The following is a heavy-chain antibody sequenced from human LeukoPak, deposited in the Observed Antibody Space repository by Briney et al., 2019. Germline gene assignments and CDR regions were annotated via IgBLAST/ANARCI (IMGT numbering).Heavy chain of an antibody. CDR3: ARDARRGYSSSWYYFDY. CDR1: GYTFTSYA. V-gene: IGHV1-3*01. D-gene: IGHD6-13*01. J-gene: IGHJ4*02. CDR2: INAGNGNT. Sequence: ASVKVSRKASGYTFTSYAMHWVRQAPGQRLEWMGWINAGNGNTKYSQKFQGRVTITRDTSASTAYMELSSLRSEDTAVYYCARDARRGYSSSWYYFDYWGQGTLVTVSS.